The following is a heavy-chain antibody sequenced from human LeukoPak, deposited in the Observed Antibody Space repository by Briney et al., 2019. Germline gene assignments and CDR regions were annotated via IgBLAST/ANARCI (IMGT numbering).Heavy chain of an antibody. J-gene: IGHJ4*02. CDR1: GFTFSNAW. Sequence: GGSLRLSCAASGFTFSNAWMSWVRQAPGKGLEWVSYISSSGSTIYYADSVKGRFTISRDNAKNSLYLQMNSLRAEDTAVYYCARDIAAAVSDYFDYWGQGTLVTVSS. CDR3: ARDIAAAVSDYFDY. V-gene: IGHV3-11*01. CDR2: ISSSGSTI. D-gene: IGHD6-13*01.